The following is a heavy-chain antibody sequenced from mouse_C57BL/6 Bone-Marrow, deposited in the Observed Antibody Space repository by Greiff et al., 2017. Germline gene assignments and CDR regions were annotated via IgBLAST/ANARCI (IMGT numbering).Heavy chain of an antibody. Sequence: EVKLMESGGGLVKPGGSLKLSCAASGFTFSDYGMPWVRQAPEKGLEWVAYISSGSSTIYYADTVKGRFTISRDNAKNNLFLQMTSLRSEDTAMYYCARDSVNAMDYWGQGTSVTVSS. CDR2: ISSGSSTI. CDR1: GFTFSDYG. V-gene: IGHV5-17*01. CDR3: ARDSVNAMDY. D-gene: IGHD2-12*01. J-gene: IGHJ4*01.